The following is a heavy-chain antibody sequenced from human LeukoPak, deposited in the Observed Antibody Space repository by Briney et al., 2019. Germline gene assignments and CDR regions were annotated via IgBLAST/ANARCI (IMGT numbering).Heavy chain of an antibody. D-gene: IGHD6-13*01. V-gene: IGHV3-30*02. J-gene: IGHJ4*02. CDR2: IRYDGSNK. CDR1: GFTFSSYS. Sequence: PGGSLRLSCAASGFTFSSYSMNWVRQAPGKGLEWVAFIRYDGSNKYYADSVKGRFTISRDNAKKSLYLQMNRLRADDTAVYHCARVRSAAAGPLDYWGQGTLVTVSS. CDR3: ARVRSAAAGPLDY.